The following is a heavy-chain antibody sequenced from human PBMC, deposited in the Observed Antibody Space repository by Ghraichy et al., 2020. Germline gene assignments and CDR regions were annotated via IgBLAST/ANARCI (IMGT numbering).Heavy chain of an antibody. CDR1: GFTFSSYE. V-gene: IGHV3-48*03. Sequence: GGSLRLSCAASGFTFSSYEMNWVRQAPGKGLEWVSYISSSGSTIYYADSVKGRFTISRDNAKNSLYLQMNSLRAEDTAVYYCARDLIHDFWSGYYYYYYGMDVWGQGTTVTVSS. J-gene: IGHJ6*02. D-gene: IGHD3-3*01. CDR3: ARDLIHDFWSGYYYYYYGMDV. CDR2: ISSSGSTI.